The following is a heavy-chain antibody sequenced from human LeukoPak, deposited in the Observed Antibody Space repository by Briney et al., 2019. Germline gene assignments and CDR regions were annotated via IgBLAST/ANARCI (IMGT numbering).Heavy chain of an antibody. V-gene: IGHV6-1*01. CDR2: TYYRSKWYT. CDR1: GDTVSSNSAA. J-gene: IGHJ4*02. Sequence: SQTLSLTCAISGDTVSSNSAAWNWVRQSPSRGLEWLGRTYYRSKWYTDYAVSLKSRITINADTSKNQFSLQLNSVTPEDTAVYYCARSSSSPAGFDYWGQGTLVTVSS. D-gene: IGHD6-13*01. CDR3: ARSSSSPAGFDY.